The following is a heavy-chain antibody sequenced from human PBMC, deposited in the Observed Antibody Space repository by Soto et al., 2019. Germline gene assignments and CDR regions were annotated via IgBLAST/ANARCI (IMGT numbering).Heavy chain of an antibody. CDR3: ARDAGEDSFDNSLFDY. V-gene: IGHV1-2*04. Sequence: ASVKVSCKASGYTFIDYDLHWVRQAPGQGLEWMGWINPNSGGTRYAQKFQGWVTMTRDTSVSTAYMELSRLKYDDTAFYYCARDAGEDSFDNSLFDYWGQGALVTVSS. CDR1: GYTFIDYD. CDR2: INPNSGGT. D-gene: IGHD3-22*01. J-gene: IGHJ4*02.